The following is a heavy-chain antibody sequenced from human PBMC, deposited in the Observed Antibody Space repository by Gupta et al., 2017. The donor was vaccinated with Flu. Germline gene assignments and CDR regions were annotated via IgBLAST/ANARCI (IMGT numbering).Heavy chain of an antibody. CDR3: ARDDEDTAMGNSDY. J-gene: IGHJ4*02. CDR2: ISSSSSYI. CDR1: GFTFSSYS. V-gene: IGHV3-21*01. Sequence: EVQLVESGGGLVKPGGSLRLSCAASGFTFSSYSMNWVRQAPGKGLEWVSSISSSSSYIYYADSVKGRFTISRDNAKNSLYLQMNSLRAEDTAVYYCARDDEDTAMGNSDYWGQGTLVTVSS. D-gene: IGHD5-18*01.